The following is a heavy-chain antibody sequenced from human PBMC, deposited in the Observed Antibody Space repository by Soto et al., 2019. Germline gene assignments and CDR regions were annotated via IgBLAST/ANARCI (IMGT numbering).Heavy chain of an antibody. Sequence: SVKVSCKASGGTFSSYAISWVRQAPGQGLEWMGGIIPIFGTANYAQKFQGRVTITADKSTSTAYMELSSLRSEDTAVYYCARDTEAAPTLGYNWFDPWGPGTLVTVSS. V-gene: IGHV1-69*06. J-gene: IGHJ5*02. CDR2: IIPIFGTA. D-gene: IGHD6-6*01. CDR3: ARDTEAAPTLGYNWFDP. CDR1: GGTFSSYA.